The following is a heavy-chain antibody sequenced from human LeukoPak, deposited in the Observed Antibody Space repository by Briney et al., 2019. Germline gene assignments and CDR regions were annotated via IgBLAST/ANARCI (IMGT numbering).Heavy chain of an antibody. J-gene: IGHJ4*02. CDR1: GYTFTGYF. V-gene: IGHV1-2*02. Sequence: ASVTVPCKASGYTFTGYFMHWVRQAPGQGLEWMGWINPNSGGTSYLQNFQGRVTMTRDTSISTAYMDLSRLRSDDTAVYYCARGRPGDYFDYWGQGTLVTVSS. CDR3: ARGRPGDYFDY. CDR2: INPNSGGT. D-gene: IGHD6-25*01.